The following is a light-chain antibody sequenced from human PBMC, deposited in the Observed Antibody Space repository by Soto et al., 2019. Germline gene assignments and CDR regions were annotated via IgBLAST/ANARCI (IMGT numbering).Light chain of an antibody. Sequence: DIQMTQSPASLSAFVGDRVTITCQASQDIVNYLNWYQQKPGKAPKLLILAASSLEKGVPSKFSGSGSGTDFSFTIFSLQPEDVATYYCQHYDSLPPTFGPGTKVDIK. CDR1: QDIVNY. V-gene: IGKV1-33*01. CDR2: AAS. J-gene: IGKJ3*01. CDR3: QHYDSLPPT.